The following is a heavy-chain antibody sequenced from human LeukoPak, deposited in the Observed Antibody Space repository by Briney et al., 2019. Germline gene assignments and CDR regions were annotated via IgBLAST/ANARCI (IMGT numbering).Heavy chain of an antibody. V-gene: IGHV1-46*03. J-gene: IGHJ4*02. Sequence: GASVQVSCKAFGYGFTSYYLHWVRQAPGQGLEWMGIINPSVGGTTYARKFQGRVTMTGDTSTSTVYMELSSLRSEDTAVYYCARHGSGRYYPAEGRVDYWGQGTLVTVSS. CDR1: GYGFTSYY. CDR2: INPSVGGT. D-gene: IGHD3-10*01. CDR3: ARHGSGRYYPAEGRVDY.